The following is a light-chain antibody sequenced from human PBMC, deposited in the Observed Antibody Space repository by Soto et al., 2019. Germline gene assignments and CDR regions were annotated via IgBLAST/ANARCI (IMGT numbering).Light chain of an antibody. J-gene: IGKJ1*01. CDR2: GAS. CDR3: QQSYSVPWT. V-gene: IGKV1-39*01. Sequence: DIQMTQSPSSLSVSVGDRITITCRASQRISSYLNWYQHRPGKAPSVLIYGASNLQSGVPSRFSGSGSGTDFTLSISSLQPEDFAIYYCQQSYSVPWTFAQGTRVEIK. CDR1: QRISSY.